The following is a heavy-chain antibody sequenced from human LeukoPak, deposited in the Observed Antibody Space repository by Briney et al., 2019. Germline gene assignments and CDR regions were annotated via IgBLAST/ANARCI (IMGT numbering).Heavy chain of an antibody. D-gene: IGHD5-12*01. CDR2: MYHSGST. J-gene: IGHJ6*03. CDR1: GYSISSGYY. V-gene: IGHV4-38-2*02. CDR3: ARTTEGYAGGPGYSYYYYMDV. Sequence: PSETLSLTCTVSGYSISSGYYWGWIRQPPGKGLEWIGSMYHSGSTYYNPSLKSRVTISVDTSKNQVSLKLRSVTAADTAVYYCARTTEGYAGGPGYSYYYYMDVWGKGTTVTISS.